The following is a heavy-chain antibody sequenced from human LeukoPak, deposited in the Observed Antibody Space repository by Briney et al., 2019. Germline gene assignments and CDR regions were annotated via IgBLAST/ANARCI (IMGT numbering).Heavy chain of an antibody. V-gene: IGHV1-18*01. CDR1: GYTFTRYG. CDR2: ISAYNDNT. J-gene: IGHJ4*02. D-gene: IGHD5-18*01. CDR3: ARGYSYGGVDY. Sequence: ASVNVSCKASGYTFTRYGISWVRQAPGRGLEWMGWISAYNDNTNYAQKLQGRVTMTTDTSTSTAYMELRSLRSDDTAVYYCARGYSYGGVDYWGQGTLVTVSS.